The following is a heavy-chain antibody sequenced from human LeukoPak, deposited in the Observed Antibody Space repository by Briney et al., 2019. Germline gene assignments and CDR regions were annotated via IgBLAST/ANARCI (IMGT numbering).Heavy chain of an antibody. CDR3: AKWPSGYSYGSYPFDY. CDR2: ISYDGSNK. D-gene: IGHD5-18*01. CDR1: GFTFSSHG. Sequence: GRSLRLSCAASGFTFSSHGMHWVRQAPGKGLEWVAVISYDGSNKYYADSVKGRFTISRDNSKNTLYLQMNSLRAEDTAVYYCAKWPSGYSYGSYPFDYWGQGTLVTVSS. J-gene: IGHJ4*02. V-gene: IGHV3-30*18.